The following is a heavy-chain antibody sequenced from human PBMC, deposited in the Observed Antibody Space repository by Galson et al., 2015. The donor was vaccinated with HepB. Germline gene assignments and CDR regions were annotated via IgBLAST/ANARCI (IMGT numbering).Heavy chain of an antibody. D-gene: IGHD3-22*01. CDR2: IKSKTDAGTP. CDR3: GTGMGIYYYDSSAYHYHFDY. CDR1: GFTFSNAW. J-gene: IGHJ4*02. Sequence: SLRLSCAASGFTFSNAWMSWVRQAPGKGLEWVGRIKSKTDAGTPDYAAPVKGRFTISRDDSKSTLYLQMNSLKTEDTAVYYCGTGMGIYYYDSSAYHYHFDYWGQGTLVTVSS. V-gene: IGHV3-15*01.